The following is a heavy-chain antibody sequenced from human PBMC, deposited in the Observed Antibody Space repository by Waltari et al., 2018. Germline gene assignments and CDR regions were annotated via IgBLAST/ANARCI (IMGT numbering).Heavy chain of an antibody. V-gene: IGHV4-61*02. CDR3: AREVEYSSSWHYFDY. D-gene: IGHD6-13*01. CDR1: GGSISSGSYY. Sequence: QVQLQESGPGLVKPSQTLSLTCTVSGGSISSGSYYWSWIRPPAGKGLEWIGRTYTSGSTNYNPSLKSRVTISVDTSKNQFSLKLSSVTAADTAVYYCAREVEYSSSWHYFDYWGQGTLVTVSS. J-gene: IGHJ4*02. CDR2: TYTSGST.